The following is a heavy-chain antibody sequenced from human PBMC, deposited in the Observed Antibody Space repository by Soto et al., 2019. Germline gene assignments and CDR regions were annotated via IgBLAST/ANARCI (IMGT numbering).Heavy chain of an antibody. D-gene: IGHD6-6*01. CDR3: ASSGGYSSSPPPP. CDR1: GFTFSSYS. CDR2: ISSSSSYI. V-gene: IGHV3-21*01. Sequence: EVQLVESGGGLVKPGGSLRLSCAASGFTFSSYSMNWVRQAPGKGLEWVSSISSSSSYIYYADSVKGRFTISRDNAKNSLYLQMNSLRAEDTAVYYCASSGGYSSSPPPPWGQGTLVTVSS. J-gene: IGHJ4*02.